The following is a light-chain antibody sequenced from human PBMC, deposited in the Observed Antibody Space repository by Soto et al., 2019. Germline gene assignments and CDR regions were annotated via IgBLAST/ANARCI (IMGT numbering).Light chain of an antibody. CDR2: EVS. CDR3: CSYAGSSSPYV. V-gene: IGLV2-23*02. CDR1: SNDVGTYDF. J-gene: IGLJ1*01. Sequence: QSVLTQPTSVSGSPGQSITIFCAGTSNDVGTYDFVSWYQQPPGKAPKLMIYEVSKRPSGVSNRFSGSKSGDTASLTISGLQAEDEADYYCCSYAGSSSPYVFGTGTKVTV.